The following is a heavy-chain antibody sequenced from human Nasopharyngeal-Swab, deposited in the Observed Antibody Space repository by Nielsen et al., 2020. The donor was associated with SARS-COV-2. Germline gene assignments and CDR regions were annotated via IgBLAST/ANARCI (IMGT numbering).Heavy chain of an antibody. Sequence: LRLSCTVPGGSISSYYWSWIRQPPGKGLEWIGYIYYSGSTNYNPSLKSRVTISVDTSKNQFSLKLGSVTAADTAVYYCASIPRIASAGARYFDYWGQGTLVTVSS. CDR1: GGSISSYY. D-gene: IGHD6-13*01. CDR2: IYYSGST. V-gene: IGHV4-59*01. J-gene: IGHJ4*02. CDR3: ASIPRIASAGARYFDY.